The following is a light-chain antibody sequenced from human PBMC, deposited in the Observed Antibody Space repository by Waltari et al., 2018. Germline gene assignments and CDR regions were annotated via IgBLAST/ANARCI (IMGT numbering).Light chain of an antibody. CDR2: WAS. V-gene: IGKV4-1*01. CDR1: QSLLHSSNNKNY. J-gene: IGKJ1*01. CDR3: QQYYSPPWT. Sequence: DIVMTQSPASLAVSLGERATINCKSSQSLLHSSNNKNYLAWYQQKPGQPPELLFYWASTRESGVPDRFSGSGSGTDFTLTISSLQAEDVAVFYCQQYYSPPWTFGQGTKVEIK.